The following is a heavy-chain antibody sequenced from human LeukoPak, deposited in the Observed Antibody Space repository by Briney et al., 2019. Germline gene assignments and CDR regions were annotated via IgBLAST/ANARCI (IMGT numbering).Heavy chain of an antibody. D-gene: IGHD5-24*01. CDR1: GFTFSSYA. CDR2: ISGSGGST. CDR3: AKDRLVDGYTPPWFDP. Sequence: PGGSLRLSCAASGFTFSSYAMSWVRQAPGKGLEWVSAISGSGGSTYYADSVKGRFTISRDNSKNTLYLQMNSLRAEDTAVYYCAKDRLVDGYTPPWFDPWGQGTLVTVSS. J-gene: IGHJ5*02. V-gene: IGHV3-23*01.